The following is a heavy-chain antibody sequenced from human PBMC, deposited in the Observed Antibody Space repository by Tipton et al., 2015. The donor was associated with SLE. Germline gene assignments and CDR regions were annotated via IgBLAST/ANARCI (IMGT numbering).Heavy chain of an antibody. Sequence: SLRLSCAASGFTFSSYAMSWVRQAPGKGLEWVSAISGSGGSTYYADPVKGRFTISRDNSKNTLYLQMNSLRAEDTAVYYCAKDLGYYDSSGYYFDYWGQGTLVTVSS. CDR2: ISGSGGST. CDR3: AKDLGYYDSSGYYFDY. D-gene: IGHD3-22*01. V-gene: IGHV3-23*01. J-gene: IGHJ4*02. CDR1: GFTFSSYA.